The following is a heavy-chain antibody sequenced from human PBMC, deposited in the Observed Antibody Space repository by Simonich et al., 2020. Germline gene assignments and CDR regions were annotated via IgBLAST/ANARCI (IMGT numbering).Heavy chain of an antibody. D-gene: IGHD6-19*01. Sequence: QVQLVQSGAEVKKPGASVKVSCKASGYTFTGYYMHWVRQAPGQGLEWRGRINPNRGGTNYAQKFQGRVTMTRDTSFSTAYMELSRLRSDDTAVYYCARELKGVPDGWGSQIDIWGQGTMVTVSS. CDR3: ARELKGVPDGWGSQIDI. J-gene: IGHJ3*02. CDR2: INPNRGGT. CDR1: GYTFTGYY. V-gene: IGHV1-2*06.